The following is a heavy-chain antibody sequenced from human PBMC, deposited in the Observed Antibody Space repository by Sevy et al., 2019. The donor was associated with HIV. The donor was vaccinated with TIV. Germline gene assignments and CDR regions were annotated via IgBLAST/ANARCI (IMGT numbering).Heavy chain of an antibody. J-gene: IGHJ4*02. CDR2: ISNDGSNK. CDR1: GFTFSSYA. Sequence: GGSLRLSCAASGFTFSSYAMHWVRQAPGKGLEWVAVISNDGSNKYYADSVKGRFTISRENSNNTLYLQMNSLRAEDTAVYYCARGMMVRGVIIYGDYWGQGTLVTVSS. D-gene: IGHD3-10*01. CDR3: ARGMMVRGVIIYGDY. V-gene: IGHV3-30-3*01.